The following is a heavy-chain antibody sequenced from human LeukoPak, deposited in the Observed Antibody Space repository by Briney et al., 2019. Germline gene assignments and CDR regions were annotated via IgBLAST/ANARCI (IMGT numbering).Heavy chain of an antibody. J-gene: IGHJ4*02. CDR3: ARGYNYAFSF. D-gene: IGHD5-18*01. Sequence: GGFLRLSCEAAGFAVSVNYVSWVRQAPGEGLEWVSTLYSGGSSHYADSVKGRFTISRDNSKNTLYLQMDTLLAEDTAVYYCARGYNYAFSFWGQGTLVTVTS. V-gene: IGHV3-66*01. CDR1: GFAVSVNY. CDR2: LYSGGSS.